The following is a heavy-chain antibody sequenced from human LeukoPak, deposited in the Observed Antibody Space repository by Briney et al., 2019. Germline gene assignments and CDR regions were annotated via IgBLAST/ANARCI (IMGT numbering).Heavy chain of an antibody. J-gene: IGHJ6*02. CDR2: ISGSGGST. Sequence: AGSLRRSCAASGFTFSSYAMSWVRQAPGKGLEWVSAISGSGGSTYYADPVNGRFTIYRGNPKNTLDLHMNSLRAEDTAVYYCPKDPPLKYGMDVWGQGTTVTVSS. V-gene: IGHV3-23*01. CDR1: GFTFSSYA. CDR3: PKDPPLKYGMDV.